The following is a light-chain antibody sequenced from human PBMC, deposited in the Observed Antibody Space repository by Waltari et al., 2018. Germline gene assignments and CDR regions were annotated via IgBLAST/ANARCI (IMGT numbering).Light chain of an antibody. V-gene: IGLV2-11*03. Sequence: SVSGSPGQSVTISCTGTSSDVGGYDYVSWYQQHPGKAPKVMVYDVNKRPSGVPDRFSGSKSDTTASLTISGLQAEDEADYYCCSYAASYTWVFGTGTRVTVL. CDR1: SSDVGGYDY. CDR2: DVN. J-gene: IGLJ1*01. CDR3: CSYAASYTWV.